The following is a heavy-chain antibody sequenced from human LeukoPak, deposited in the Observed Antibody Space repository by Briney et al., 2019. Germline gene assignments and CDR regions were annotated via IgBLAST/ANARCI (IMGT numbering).Heavy chain of an antibody. V-gene: IGHV4-4*02. CDR2: IYHSGNT. CDR3: ARDVPGSGVNLDF. J-gene: IGHJ4*02. CDR1: GGSIGDSYW. Sequence: SETLSLTCAVSGGSIGDSYWWTWVRQPPGRGLEWIGEIYHSGNTNYNPSLKGRVTISLDKSKNQFSLKLSSMTAADTAVYYCARDVPGSGVNLDFWGQGTLVTVSS. D-gene: IGHD3-10*01.